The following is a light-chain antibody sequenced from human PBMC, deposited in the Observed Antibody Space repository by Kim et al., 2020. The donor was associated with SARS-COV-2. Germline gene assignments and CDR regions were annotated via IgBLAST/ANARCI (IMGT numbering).Light chain of an antibody. Sequence: GLRVPLSCFGRRASLGSNTVNRYQTVPGQAPKILIYAPNSRPSGVHDRFSGYKSGTSASLAISGLQSEDEAYYYCTAWGGSLNGRVFGGGTKLTVL. CDR3: TAWGGSLNGRV. V-gene: IGLV1-44*01. CDR2: APN. CDR1: RASLGSNT. J-gene: IGLJ3*02.